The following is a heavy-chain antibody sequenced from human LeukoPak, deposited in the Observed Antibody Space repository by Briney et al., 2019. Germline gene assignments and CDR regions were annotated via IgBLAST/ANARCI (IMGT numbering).Heavy chain of an antibody. V-gene: IGHV4-59*01. CDR2: IYNTGNT. CDR1: GGSISDYS. D-gene: IGHD1-26*01. Sequence: SETLSLTCTVSGGSISDYSWTWVRQPPGRGLEWIGYIYNTGNTNYEPSLKGRVSISVDTSKNQFSLKLSSVTAADTAVYFCARLRGGTYLAATYYYYMDVWGEGNTVTVSS. J-gene: IGHJ6*03. CDR3: ARLRGGTYLAATYYYYMDV.